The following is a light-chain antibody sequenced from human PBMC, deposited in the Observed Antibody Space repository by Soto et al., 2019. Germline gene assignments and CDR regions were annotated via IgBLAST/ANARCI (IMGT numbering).Light chain of an antibody. V-gene: IGKV1-6*01. CDR2: AAS. CDR3: LQDYNYPRT. CDR1: QGIRND. Sequence: AIPMTQSPSSLSASVGDRVIITCRASQGIRNDLGWYQQKPGKAPRLLIYAASNLHSGVPSRFSGSGSGTDFTLTISSLQPEDFATYYCLQDYNYPRTFGRGTKVEIK. J-gene: IGKJ1*01.